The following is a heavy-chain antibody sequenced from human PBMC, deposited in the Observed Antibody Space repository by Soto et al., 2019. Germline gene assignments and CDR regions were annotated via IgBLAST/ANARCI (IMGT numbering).Heavy chain of an antibody. V-gene: IGHV1-46*03. J-gene: IGHJ5*01. CDR3: ATAAYSTSWYDL. D-gene: IGHD6-13*01. Sequence: QVQLVQSGAEVKKPGASVKLSCKSSEYTFTDYYIHWVRPVPGQGLEWMGLIKPSGGSPSYAQKFQGRVTTTRVTSTSTVYMELSSLRSEDTAVYYCATAAYSTSWYDLWGQGTLGTVSS. CDR2: IKPSGGSP. CDR1: EYTFTDYY.